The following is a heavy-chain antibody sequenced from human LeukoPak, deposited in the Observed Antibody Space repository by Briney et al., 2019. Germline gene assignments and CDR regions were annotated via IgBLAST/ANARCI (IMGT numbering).Heavy chain of an antibody. CDR1: GFTFSSYW. CDR2: IKEDGSVK. V-gene: IGHV3-7*01. D-gene: IGHD6-6*01. CDR3: ARIGYSSSSLDY. Sequence: GGSLRLSCAASGFTFSSYWMTWVRQAPGKGLEWVVNIKEDGSVKYYVDSVKGRFTVSRDNAKNSVYLQMNSLRAEDTAVYFCARIGYSSSSLDYWGQGTLVTVSS. J-gene: IGHJ4*02.